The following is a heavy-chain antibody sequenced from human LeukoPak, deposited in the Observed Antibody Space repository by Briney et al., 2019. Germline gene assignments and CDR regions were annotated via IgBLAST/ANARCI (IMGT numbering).Heavy chain of an antibody. CDR3: ARHIPPYDFWSGYSDHNWFDP. Sequence: SETRSLTCTVSGGSISSSSSYWGWIRQPPGKGLEWIGSIYYSGSTYYNPSLKSRVTISVDTSKNQFSLKLSSVTAADTAVYYCARHIPPYDFWSGYSDHNWFDPWGQGTLVTVSS. CDR1: GGSISSSSSY. CDR2: IYYSGST. V-gene: IGHV4-39*01. J-gene: IGHJ5*02. D-gene: IGHD3-3*01.